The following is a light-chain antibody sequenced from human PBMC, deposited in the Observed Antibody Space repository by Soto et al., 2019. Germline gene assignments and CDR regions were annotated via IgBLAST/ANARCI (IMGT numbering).Light chain of an antibody. V-gene: IGLV1-40*01. CDR2: SNT. CDR3: QSYDSSLSGWV. Sequence: QSVLTQPPSVSGAPGQRVTISCTGSSSDIGAGYDVHWYRQLPGTAPKLLIYSNTNRPSGVPDRFSGSKSGTSASLAITGLQAEDEADYYCQSYDSSLSGWVFGGGTKLTVL. J-gene: IGLJ2*01. CDR1: SSDIGAGYD.